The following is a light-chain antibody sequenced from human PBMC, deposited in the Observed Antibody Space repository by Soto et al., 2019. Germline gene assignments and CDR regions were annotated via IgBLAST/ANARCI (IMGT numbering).Light chain of an antibody. Sequence: EIVMTQSPATLSVSPGERATLSCRASQSVSSNLAWYQQKPGQAPRLLIYGASTRATGIPARFSGSGSGTEFTLTISSLQSEYFAVYYCQQYNNWPPYTFGQRTKLEIK. V-gene: IGKV3-15*01. CDR1: QSVSSN. CDR3: QQYNNWPPYT. J-gene: IGKJ2*01. CDR2: GAS.